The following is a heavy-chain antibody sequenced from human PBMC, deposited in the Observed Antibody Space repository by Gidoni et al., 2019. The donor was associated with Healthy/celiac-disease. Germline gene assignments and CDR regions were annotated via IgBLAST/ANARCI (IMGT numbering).Heavy chain of an antibody. CDR1: GFTFSSYA. D-gene: IGHD5-12*01. CDR3: AKDSKRGYSGYTRGYYMDV. J-gene: IGHJ6*03. CDR2: ISGSGGST. V-gene: IGHV3-23*01. Sequence: EVQLLESGGGLVQPGGSLRLSCAASGFTFSSYAMRWVRQAPGKGLEWVAAISGSGGSTYYADSVKGRFTISRDNSKNTLYLQMNSLRAEDTAVYYCAKDSKRGYSGYTRGYYMDVWGKGTTVTVSS.